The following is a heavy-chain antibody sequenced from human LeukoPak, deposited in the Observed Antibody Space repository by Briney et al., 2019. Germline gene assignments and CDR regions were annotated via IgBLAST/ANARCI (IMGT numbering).Heavy chain of an antibody. J-gene: IGHJ6*02. Sequence: GASVKVSCKASGYSFTGDYMHWVRQAPGQGLEWMGWINPNSGGTNYAEKFQGRVTMTRDTSISTAYMELSTLRSDDTAVYYCARGLPWGQNSLYGMDVWGQGTTVTVSS. D-gene: IGHD7-27*01. CDR1: GYSFTGDY. CDR2: INPNSGGT. V-gene: IGHV1-2*02. CDR3: ARGLPWGQNSLYGMDV.